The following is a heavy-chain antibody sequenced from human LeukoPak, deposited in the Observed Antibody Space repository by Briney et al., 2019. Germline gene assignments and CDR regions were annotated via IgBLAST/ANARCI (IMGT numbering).Heavy chain of an antibody. V-gene: IGHV4-39*01. CDR2: IYSSGST. J-gene: IGHJ4*02. D-gene: IGHD3-9*01. CDR3: ARHVDDILTALGAHFDY. Sequence: SETLSLTCTVSGGSISSSTYYWGWIRQPPGEGLEWIGSIYSSGSTYDNPSLKSRVTISVDTSKNQFSLKLSSVTAADTAMYYCARHVDDILTALGAHFDYWGQGTLVTVSS. CDR1: GGSISSSTYY.